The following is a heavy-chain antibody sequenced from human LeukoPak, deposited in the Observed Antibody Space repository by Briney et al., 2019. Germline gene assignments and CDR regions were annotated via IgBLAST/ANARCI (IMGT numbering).Heavy chain of an antibody. J-gene: IGHJ4*02. CDR2: ISADGAGR. CDR1: GFTFSTYA. CDR3: AKFALRYCSGGSCHPFDY. V-gene: IGHV3-23*01. D-gene: IGHD2-15*01. Sequence: GGSLRLSCAASGFTFSTYAMSWVRQAPGKGLEWVSSISADGAGRYYADSVKGRFIISRDNSKNTLYLQMNSLRAEDTAVYYCAKFALRYCSGGSCHPFDYWGQGTLVAVSS.